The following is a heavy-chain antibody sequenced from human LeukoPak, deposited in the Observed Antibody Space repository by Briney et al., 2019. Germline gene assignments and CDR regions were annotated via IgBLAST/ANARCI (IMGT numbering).Heavy chain of an antibody. Sequence: GGSLRLSCAASGFTVSSYWMQWVRQAPGKGLVWVSRINSDGSSTSYADSVKGRFTISRDNAKNTLYLQMNSPRAEDTAVYYCAREVRGFDYWGQGTLVTVSS. V-gene: IGHV3-74*01. CDR3: AREVRGFDY. J-gene: IGHJ4*02. D-gene: IGHD2-2*01. CDR1: GFTVSSYW. CDR2: INSDGSST.